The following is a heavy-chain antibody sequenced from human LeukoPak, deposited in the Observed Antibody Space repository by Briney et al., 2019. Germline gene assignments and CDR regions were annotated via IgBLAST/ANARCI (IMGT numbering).Heavy chain of an antibody. D-gene: IGHD3-22*01. CDR1: GFTSNDYC. CDR2: INWNGGST. Sequence: RGSLRLSRTASGFTSNDYCMSWVRQAPGKGLEWVSGINWNGGSTAYADSVKGRFTISRDSAKKSLYLQMNSLRAEDAALYYCARGSTYYYESRAPCGQFYFDYWGQGTLVTVSS. CDR3: ARGSTYYYESRAPCGQFYFDY. J-gene: IGHJ4*02. V-gene: IGHV3-20*04.